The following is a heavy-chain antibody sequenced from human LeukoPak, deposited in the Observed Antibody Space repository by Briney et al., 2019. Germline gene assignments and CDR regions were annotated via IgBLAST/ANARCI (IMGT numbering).Heavy chain of an antibody. D-gene: IGHD3-22*01. CDR2: IYYSGST. V-gene: IGHV4-59*01. Sequence: SETPSLTCSVSGVSISSSYWSWIRQPPGKGLEWVGFIYYSGSTNYNPSLKSRVTMSADTSKNQFSLKLTSVTAADTAVYYCARGYYDSSGYSNTFDIWGQGTMVTVSS. CDR3: ARGYYDSSGYSNTFDI. J-gene: IGHJ3*02. CDR1: GVSISSSY.